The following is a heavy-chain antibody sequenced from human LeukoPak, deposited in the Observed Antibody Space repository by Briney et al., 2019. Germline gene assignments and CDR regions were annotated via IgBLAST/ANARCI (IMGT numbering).Heavy chain of an antibody. V-gene: IGHV3-7*01. D-gene: IGHD3-16*01. CDR3: ASHSYGYNH. J-gene: IGHJ5*02. CDR1: GIIIISYW. Sequence: GGSLRLSCAASGIIIISYWMSWVRQTPGKGLEWVANIKQDGSEKNYVDSVKGRFTIFRDNARNSLYLQMNSLRAEDTAVYYCASHSYGYNHWGQGTLVIVSS. CDR2: IKQDGSEK.